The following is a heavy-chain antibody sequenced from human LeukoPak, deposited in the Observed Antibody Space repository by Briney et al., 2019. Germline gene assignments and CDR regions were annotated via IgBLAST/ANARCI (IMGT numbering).Heavy chain of an antibody. CDR3: AKAYCSSTSCYGDY. V-gene: IGHV3-9*01. CDR2: ISWNSGSI. J-gene: IGHJ4*02. Sequence: GGSLRLSCAASGFTFDDYAMHWVRQAPGQGLEWVSGISWNSGSIGYADSVKGRFTISRDNAKNSLYLQMNSLRAEDTALYYCAKAYCSSTSCYGDYWGQGTLVTVSS. CDR1: GFTFDDYA. D-gene: IGHD2-2*01.